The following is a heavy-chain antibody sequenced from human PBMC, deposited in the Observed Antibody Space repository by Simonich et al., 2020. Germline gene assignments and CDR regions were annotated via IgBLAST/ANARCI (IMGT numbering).Heavy chain of an antibody. CDR3: ARDRAARYYYYYYMDV. Sequence: QVQLVQSGAEVKKPGASVQVSCQASGYTFTGYYMHWVRQAPGQGLGWMGWINPNRGGTNYAQKFQGRVTMTRDTSISTAYMELSRLRSDDTAVYYCARDRAARYYYYYYMDVWGKGTTVTVSS. CDR1: GYTFTGYY. D-gene: IGHD6-6*01. CDR2: INPNRGGT. J-gene: IGHJ6*03. V-gene: IGHV1-2*02.